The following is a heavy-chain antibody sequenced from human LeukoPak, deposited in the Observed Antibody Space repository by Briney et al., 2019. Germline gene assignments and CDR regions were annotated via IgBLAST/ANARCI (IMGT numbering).Heavy chain of an antibody. CDR1: GFTFSSYS. CDR2: ISSSSSYI. V-gene: IGHV3-21*01. J-gene: IGHJ4*02. D-gene: IGHD2-2*01. Sequence: GGSLRLSCAASGFTFSSYSMNWVRQAPEKGLEWVSSISSSSSYIYYADSVKGRFTISRDNAKNSLYLQMNSLRAEDTAEYYCARGQFGYCSSTSCPSHLDYWGQGTLVTVSS. CDR3: ARGQFGYCSSTSCPSHLDY.